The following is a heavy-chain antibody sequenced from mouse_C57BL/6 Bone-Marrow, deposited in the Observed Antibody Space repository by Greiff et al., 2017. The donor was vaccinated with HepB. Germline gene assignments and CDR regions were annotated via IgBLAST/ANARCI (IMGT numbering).Heavy chain of an antibody. J-gene: IGHJ2*01. Sequence: VQLQQSGPELVKPGASVKMSCKASGYTFTDYNMHWVKQSHGKSLEWIGYINPNNGGTSYNQKFKGKATLTVNKSSSTAYMELRSLTSEDSAVYYCARDWANWDWYFDYWGQGTTLTVSS. V-gene: IGHV1-22*01. D-gene: IGHD4-1*01. CDR1: GYTFTDYN. CDR2: INPNNGGT. CDR3: ARDWANWDWYFDY.